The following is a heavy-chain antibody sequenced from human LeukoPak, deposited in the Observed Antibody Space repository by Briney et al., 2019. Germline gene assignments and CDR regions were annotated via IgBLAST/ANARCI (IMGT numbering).Heavy chain of an antibody. J-gene: IGHJ4*02. V-gene: IGHV3-74*01. CDR1: GFTFSSHW. Sequence: WGSLILSCAASGFTFSSHWMHWDRQAPGKGLVWVSRINSDGSSTSYADPVKGRFTISRDNAKTALYLQMISLRVEDAAVYYCAREWSGFGELPDYWGQGTLVTVSS. CDR3: AREWSGFGELPDY. D-gene: IGHD3-10*01. CDR2: INSDGSST.